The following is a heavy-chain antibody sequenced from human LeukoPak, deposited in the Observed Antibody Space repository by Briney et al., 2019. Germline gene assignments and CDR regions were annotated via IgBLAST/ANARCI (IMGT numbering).Heavy chain of an antibody. CDR2: ISSCCGST. CDR1: GFTFSSYA. D-gene: IGHD5-18*01. CDR3: AKDSGYSYGYYFDY. Sequence: GGSLRLSCEASGFTFSSYAVSWVRQAPGKGLEWVAVISSCCGSTYHADSVKGRFTISRENSKNTLYLQMNSLRAEDTAVYYCAKDSGYSYGYYFDYWGQGTLVTVSS. V-gene: IGHV3-23*01. J-gene: IGHJ4*02.